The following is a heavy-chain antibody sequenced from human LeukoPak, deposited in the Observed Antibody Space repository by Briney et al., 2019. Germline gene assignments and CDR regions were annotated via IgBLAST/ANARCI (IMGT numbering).Heavy chain of an antibody. CDR1: GGSISSFY. CDR3: ARPRSSGYYDAFDI. J-gene: IGHJ3*02. CDR2: IYYSGST. Sequence: NPSETLSLTCTVSGGSISSFYWSWIRQPPGKGLEWIGYIYYSGSTNYNPSLKSRVTISVDTSKNQFSLKLSSVTAADTAVYYCARPRSSGYYDAFDIWGQGTMVTVSS. D-gene: IGHD3-22*01. V-gene: IGHV4-59*08.